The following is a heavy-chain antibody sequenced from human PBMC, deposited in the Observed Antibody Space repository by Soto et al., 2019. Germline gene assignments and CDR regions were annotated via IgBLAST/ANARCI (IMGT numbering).Heavy chain of an antibody. V-gene: IGHV5-51*01. CDR2: IYPGDSDT. Sequence: GESLKISCKGSGYNFINYWIAWVRQMPGQGLEWMGIIYPGDSDTRYSPSFQGQVTISADKSISTANLQWSSLKASDTAIYYCARHVKDPRGFDYYGMDVWGQGTTVTVSS. CDR1: GYNFINYW. J-gene: IGHJ6*02. CDR3: ARHVKDPRGFDYYGMDV. D-gene: IGHD3-10*01.